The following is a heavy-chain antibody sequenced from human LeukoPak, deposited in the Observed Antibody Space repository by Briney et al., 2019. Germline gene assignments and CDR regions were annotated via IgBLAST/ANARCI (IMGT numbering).Heavy chain of an antibody. Sequence: PSETLSLTCTFSGASISNYFWSWIRQPPGMGLEWIGFIYYSGNSGRTTYSPSLKSRVTISVDTSKRQFSLGLTSVTAADTAVYYCILMPGYWGQGILVAVSS. V-gene: IGHV4-4*08. CDR2: IYYSGNSGRT. D-gene: IGHD2-2*01. CDR1: GASISNYF. J-gene: IGHJ4*02. CDR3: ILMPGY.